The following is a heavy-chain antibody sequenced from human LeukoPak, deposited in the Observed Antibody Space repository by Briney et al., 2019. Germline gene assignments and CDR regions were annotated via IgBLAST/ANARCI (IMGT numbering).Heavy chain of an antibody. D-gene: IGHD3-22*01. V-gene: IGHV1-2*02. J-gene: IGHJ4*02. CDR3: ARPYYYDSSGYYQFDY. CDR1: GYTFTGYY. Sequence: WASVKVSCKASGYTFTGYYMHWVRQAPGQGLEWMGWINPNSGGTNYAQKFQGRVTMTRDTSISTAYMELSSLRSEDTAVYYCARPYYYDSSGYYQFDYWGQGTLVTVSS. CDR2: INPNSGGT.